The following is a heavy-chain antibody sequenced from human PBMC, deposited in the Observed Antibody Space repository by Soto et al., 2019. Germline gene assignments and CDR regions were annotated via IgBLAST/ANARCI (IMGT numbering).Heavy chain of an antibody. Sequence: SETLSLTCTVSGGSISSYYWSWIRQPPGKGLEWIGYIHYRGSTNYNPSLKSRVTISVDTSKNQFSLKLSSVTAADTAVYYCARHAGGPYYDFWSGYPPGDYMDVWGKGTTVTVSS. CDR3: ARHAGGPYYDFWSGYPPGDYMDV. D-gene: IGHD3-3*01. J-gene: IGHJ6*03. CDR1: GGSISSYY. CDR2: IHYRGST. V-gene: IGHV4-59*08.